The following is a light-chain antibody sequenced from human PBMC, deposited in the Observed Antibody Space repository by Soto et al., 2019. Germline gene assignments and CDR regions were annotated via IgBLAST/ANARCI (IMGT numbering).Light chain of an antibody. CDR1: SSDVGDYDF. CDR2: EVS. CDR3: NSYTSRSTLYV. V-gene: IGLV2-14*01. J-gene: IGLJ1*01. Sequence: QSALTQPASVSGSPGQSITISCTGTSSDVGDYDFVSWYQQHPGRAPKLIIYEVSHRPSEISNRFSGSKSGNTASLTISGLQAEDEADYYCNSYTSRSTLYVFGTGTKLTVL.